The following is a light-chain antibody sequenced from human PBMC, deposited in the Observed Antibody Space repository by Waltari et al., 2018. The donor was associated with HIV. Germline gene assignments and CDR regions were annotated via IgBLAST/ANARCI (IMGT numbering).Light chain of an antibody. CDR2: KDS. Sequence: YDVTQASSVSVSPGQTAKTTSSGDLLTEKYARWFQQKPGQAPVLLIFKDSERPSGIPERFSGSSSESTVTLTISGDQVEDEGDYYCYSAANNNLRIFGGGTKLTVL. CDR3: YSAANNNLRI. V-gene: IGLV3-27*01. CDR1: LLTEKY. J-gene: IGLJ2*01.